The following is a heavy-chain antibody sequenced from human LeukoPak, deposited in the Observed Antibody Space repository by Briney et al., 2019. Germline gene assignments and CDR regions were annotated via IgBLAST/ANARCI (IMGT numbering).Heavy chain of an antibody. CDR3: AGEEVRGSMIVVVITSVATYNWFDP. CDR1: GGSISSSSYY. CDR2: IYYSGST. V-gene: IGHV4-39*07. J-gene: IGHJ5*02. Sequence: PSETLSLTCTVSGGSISSSSYYWGWIRQPPGKGLEWIGSIYYSGSTYSNPSLKSRVTISVDTSKNQFSLKLSSVTAADTAVYYCAGEEVRGSMIVVVITSVATYNWFDPWGQGTLVTVSS. D-gene: IGHD3-22*01.